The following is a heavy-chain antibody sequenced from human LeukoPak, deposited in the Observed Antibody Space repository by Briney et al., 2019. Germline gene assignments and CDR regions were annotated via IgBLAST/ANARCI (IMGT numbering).Heavy chain of an antibody. J-gene: IGHJ4*02. Sequence: PGGSLRLSCVGSGFTFTNYAMSWVRQAPGKGLEWVSSISDSGGYTFYADSVKGRFTISRDNSKNTVYLQMNSLRAEDTAVYYCAKGGSYRSQPYFDYWGQGTPVTVSS. D-gene: IGHD3-16*02. CDR1: GFTFTNYA. V-gene: IGHV3-23*01. CDR2: ISDSGGYT. CDR3: AKGGSYRSQPYFDY.